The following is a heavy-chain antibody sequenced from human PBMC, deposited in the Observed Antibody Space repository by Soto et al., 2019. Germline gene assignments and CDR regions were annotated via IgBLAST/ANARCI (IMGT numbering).Heavy chain of an antibody. CDR1: GFTFSSYA. V-gene: IGHV3-30-3*01. J-gene: IGHJ6*02. D-gene: IGHD3-10*01. CDR2: ISYDGSNK. Sequence: QVQLVESGGGVVQPGRSLRLSCAASGFTFSSYAMHWVRQAPGKGLEWVAVISYDGSNKYYADSVKGRFTISRDNSKNTLYLQMNSLRAEDTAVYYCARDIAYGSGSYYKNYYYYGMDVWGQGTTVTVSS. CDR3: ARDIAYGSGSYYKNYYYYGMDV.